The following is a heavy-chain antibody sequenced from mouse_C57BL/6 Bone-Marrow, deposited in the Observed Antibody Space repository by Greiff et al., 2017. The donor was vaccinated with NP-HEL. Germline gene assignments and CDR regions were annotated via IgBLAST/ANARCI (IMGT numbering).Heavy chain of an antibody. CDR3: ARDWDPFDY. V-gene: IGHV1-55*01. CDR1: GYTFTSYW. CDR2: IYPGSGST. Sequence: QVQLKQPGAELVKPGASVKMSCKASGYTFTSYWITWVKQRPGQGLEWIGDIYPGSGSTNYNEKFKSKATLTVDTSSSTAYMQLSSLTSEDSTVYYCARDWDPFDYWGQGTTLTVSS. D-gene: IGHD4-1*01. J-gene: IGHJ2*01.